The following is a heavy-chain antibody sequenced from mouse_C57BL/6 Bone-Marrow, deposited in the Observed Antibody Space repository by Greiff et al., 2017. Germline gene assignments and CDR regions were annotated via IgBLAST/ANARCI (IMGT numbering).Heavy chain of an antibody. CDR1: GYTFTSYG. Sequence: QVQLQQSGAELARPGASVKLSCKASGYTFTSYGISWVKQRTGQGLEWIGEIYPRSGNTYYNEKFKGKATLTADKSSSTASMGLRSLTSEDSAVYFGARSGDYYGSSYGGFAYWGQGTLVTVSA. CDR2: IYPRSGNT. D-gene: IGHD1-1*01. J-gene: IGHJ3*01. V-gene: IGHV1-81*01. CDR3: ARSGDYYGSSYGGFAY.